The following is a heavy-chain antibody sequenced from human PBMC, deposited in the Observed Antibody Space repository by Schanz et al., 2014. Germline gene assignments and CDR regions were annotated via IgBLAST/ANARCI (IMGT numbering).Heavy chain of an antibody. J-gene: IGHJ4*02. V-gene: IGHV1-18*01. Sequence: QVQLVQSGTEVKKPGASMKISCKAFGYYFGGFGISWVRQAPGQGFEWMGWIGAFQGNTKYAQKFQDRVTLTSDTSASTAYMELGSLRPDDTAVYYCLRANPTQHVVLPDALRYWGQETLVSVS. CDR3: LRANPTQHVVLPDALRY. D-gene: IGHD2-2*01. CDR2: IGAFQGNT. CDR1: GYYFGGFG.